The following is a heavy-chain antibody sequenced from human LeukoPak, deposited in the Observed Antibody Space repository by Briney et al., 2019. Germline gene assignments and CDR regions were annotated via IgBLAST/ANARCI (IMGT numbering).Heavy chain of an antibody. D-gene: IGHD3-22*01. CDR1: GGTFSSYA. V-gene: IGHV1-69*04. J-gene: IGHJ4*02. Sequence: WASVKVFCRASGGTFSSYAISWVRQAPGQGLEWMGRIIPILGIANYAQKFQGRVTITADKSTSTAYMELSSLRSEDTAVYYCAAPRYYYDSSGYPSHFDYWGQGTLVTVSS. CDR2: IIPILGIA. CDR3: AAPRYYYDSSGYPSHFDY.